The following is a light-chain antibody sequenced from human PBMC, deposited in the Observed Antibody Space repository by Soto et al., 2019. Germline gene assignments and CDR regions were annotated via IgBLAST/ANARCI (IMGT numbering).Light chain of an antibody. V-gene: IGLV2-23*02. CDR2: EVS. Sequence: QSVLTQPASVSGSPGQSITISCTGTSSDVGSYNLVSWYQHHPGKAPKLMIYEVSKRPSGVSNRFSGSKSGNTASLTISGLQAEDEADYYCCSYAGSSTSVFGTGTKVTVL. CDR3: CSYAGSSTSV. CDR1: SSDVGSYNL. J-gene: IGLJ1*01.